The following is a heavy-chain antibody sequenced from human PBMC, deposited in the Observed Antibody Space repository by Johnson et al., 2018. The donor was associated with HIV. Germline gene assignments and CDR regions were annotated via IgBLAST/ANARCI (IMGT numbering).Heavy chain of an antibody. CDR1: GFTFSSYA. J-gene: IGHJ3*01. CDR2: ISYDGSNK. CDR3: AKDSQWELPAAFDL. Sequence: QVQLVESGGGVVQPGRSLRLSCAASGFTFSSYAMHWVRQAPGKGLEWVALISYDGSNKYYADSVKGRFTISRDNSKSTLYLQMSSLRGEDTAVYYCAKDSQWELPAAFDLWGQGTMVTVSS. D-gene: IGHD1-26*01. V-gene: IGHV3-30*18.